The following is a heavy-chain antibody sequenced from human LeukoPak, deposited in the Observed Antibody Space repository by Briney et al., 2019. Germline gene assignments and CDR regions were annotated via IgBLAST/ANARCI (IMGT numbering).Heavy chain of an antibody. V-gene: IGHV1-8*01. CDR1: GYTFTSYD. D-gene: IGHD3-22*01. J-gene: IGHJ4*02. CDR3: ARGVPTYYYDSSGYYPGY. Sequence: EASVKVSCKASGYTFTSYDINWVRQATGHGLEWMGWMNPNSGNTGYAQKFQGRVTMTRNTSISTAYMELSSLRSEDTAVYYCARGVPTYYYDSSGYYPGYWGQGTLVTVSS. CDR2: MNPNSGNT.